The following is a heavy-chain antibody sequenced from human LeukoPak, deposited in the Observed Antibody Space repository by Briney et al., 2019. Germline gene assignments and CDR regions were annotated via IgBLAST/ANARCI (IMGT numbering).Heavy chain of an antibody. Sequence: EPSQTLSLTCTVSGGSISSGGYYWSWIRQPPGKGLEWIGYIYHSGSTYYNPSLKSRVTISVDRSKNQFSLKLSSVTAADTAVYYCARAVPFLVVVPADWFDPWGQGTLVTVSS. CDR2: IYHSGST. V-gene: IGHV4-30-2*01. CDR1: GGSISSGGYY. J-gene: IGHJ5*02. D-gene: IGHD2-2*01. CDR3: ARAVPFLVVVPADWFDP.